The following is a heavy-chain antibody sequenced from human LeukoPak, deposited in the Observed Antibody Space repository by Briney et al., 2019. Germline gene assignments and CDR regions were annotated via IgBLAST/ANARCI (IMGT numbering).Heavy chain of an antibody. CDR3: ARSLLGDYDY. CDR2: IYTSGST. Sequence: SETLSLTCTVSGGSISNGSYYWSWIRQPAGKGLEWIGRIYTSGSTNYNPSLKSRVTISVDTSKNQFSLKLSSVTAADTAVYYCARSLLGDYDYWGQGTLVTVSS. V-gene: IGHV4-61*02. CDR1: GGSISNGSYY. J-gene: IGHJ4*02. D-gene: IGHD3-10*01.